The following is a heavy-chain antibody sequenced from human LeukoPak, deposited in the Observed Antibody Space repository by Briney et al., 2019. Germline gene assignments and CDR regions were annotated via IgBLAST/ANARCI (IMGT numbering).Heavy chain of an antibody. J-gene: IGHJ4*02. V-gene: IGHV1-2*02. Sequence: GASVKVSCKASGYTFTGYYMHWVRQAPGQGLEWMGWINPNSGGTNYAQKFQGRVTMTRDTSISTAYMELSRLRSDDTAVYYCARGRSKGQDFWSGYFDYWGQGTLVTVSS. D-gene: IGHD3-3*01. CDR1: GYTFTGYY. CDR3: ARGRSKGQDFWSGYFDY. CDR2: INPNSGGT.